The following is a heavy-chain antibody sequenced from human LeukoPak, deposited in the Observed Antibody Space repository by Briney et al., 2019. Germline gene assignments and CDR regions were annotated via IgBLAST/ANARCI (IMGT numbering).Heavy chain of an antibody. Sequence: GGSLRLSCAASGFTFSTYGMHWVRQAPGKGLEWVAVISYDGSNEYYADSVKGRFTISRDNAKNTLYLQMNSLRAEDTAVYYCVSQDTSGYWGQGTLVTVSS. CDR2: ISYDGSNE. D-gene: IGHD2-15*01. CDR3: VSQDTSGY. V-gene: IGHV3-30*03. J-gene: IGHJ4*02. CDR1: GFTFSTYG.